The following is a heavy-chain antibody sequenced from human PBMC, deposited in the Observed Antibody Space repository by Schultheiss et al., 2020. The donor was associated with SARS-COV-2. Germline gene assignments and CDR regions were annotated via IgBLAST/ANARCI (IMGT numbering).Heavy chain of an antibody. J-gene: IGHJ6*02. V-gene: IGHV1-18*04. CDR3: ARARIVVVTARDYYYYGMDV. Sequence: ASVKVSCKASGYTFTGYYMHWVRQAPGQGLEWMGWISAYNGNTNYAQKLQGRVTMTTDTSTSTAYMELRSLRSDDTAVYYCARARIVVVTARDYYYYGMDVWGQGTTVTVSS. D-gene: IGHD2-21*02. CDR1: GYTFTGYY. CDR2: ISAYNGNT.